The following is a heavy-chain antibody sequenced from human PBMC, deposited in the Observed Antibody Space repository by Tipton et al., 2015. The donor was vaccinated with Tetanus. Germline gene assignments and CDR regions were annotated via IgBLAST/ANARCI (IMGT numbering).Heavy chain of an antibody. J-gene: IGHJ4*02. CDR1: GGSVNSGSYY. CDR2: IYYSGST. D-gene: IGHD6-6*01. CDR3: ANFKYSASSNSVY. Sequence: TLSLTCTVSGGSVNSGSYYWSWIRQPPGKGLEWIGYIYYSGSTDYNPSLKSRVAISIDTSKNQFSLQLTSVTAADTAVYYCANFKYSASSNSVYWGQGTLVTVSS. V-gene: IGHV4-61*01.